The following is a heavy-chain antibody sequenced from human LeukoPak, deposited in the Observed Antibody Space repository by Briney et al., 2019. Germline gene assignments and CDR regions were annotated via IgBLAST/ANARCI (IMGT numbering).Heavy chain of an antibody. CDR1: GYSFASYW. Sequence: GESLKISCKGSGYSFASYWIGWVRQMPGKGLDWMGIIYPGDSDIRYSPSFQGQVTISADKSISTAYLQWSSLKASDTAMYYCARLGGSPPYYFDYWGQGTLVTVSS. V-gene: IGHV5-51*01. CDR2: IYPGDSDI. J-gene: IGHJ4*02. D-gene: IGHD1-26*01. CDR3: ARLGGSPPYYFDY.